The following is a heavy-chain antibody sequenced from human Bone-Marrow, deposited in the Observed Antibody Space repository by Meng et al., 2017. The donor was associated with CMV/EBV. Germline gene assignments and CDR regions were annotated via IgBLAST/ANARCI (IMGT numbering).Heavy chain of an antibody. J-gene: IGHJ4*02. D-gene: IGHD6-6*01. Sequence: GESLKISCAASGFTFSSYAMHWVRQAPGKGLEYVSAISSNGGSTYYADSVKGRFTISRDNSKNTLYLQMGSLRAEDMAVYYCARVTLVGDSSSSLGGFDYWGQGTLVTVSS. CDR1: GFTFSSYA. CDR3: ARVTLVGDSSSSLGGFDY. V-gene: IGHV3-64*02. CDR2: ISSNGGST.